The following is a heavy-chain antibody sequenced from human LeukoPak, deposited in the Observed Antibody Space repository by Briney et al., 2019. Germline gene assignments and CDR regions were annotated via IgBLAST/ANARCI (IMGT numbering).Heavy chain of an antibody. CDR3: ARGTRLRQATTAPEAGY. V-gene: IGHV3-21*01. Sequence: GGSLRLSCAASGFTFSSYWMHWVRQAPGKGLEWVSSISSSSSYIYYADSVKGRFTISRDNAKNSLYLQMNSLRAEDTAVYYCARGTRLRQATTAPEAGYWGQGTLVTVSS. CDR2: ISSSSSYI. D-gene: IGHD5-12*01. J-gene: IGHJ4*02. CDR1: GFTFSSYW.